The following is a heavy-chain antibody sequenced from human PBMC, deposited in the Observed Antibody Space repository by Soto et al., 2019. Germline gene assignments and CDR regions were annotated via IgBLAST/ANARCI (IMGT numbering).Heavy chain of an antibody. CDR1: GYTFTSYA. V-gene: IGHV1-3*01. D-gene: IGHD4-17*01. Sequence: ASVKVSCKASGYTFTSYAMHWVRQAPGQRLEWMGWINAGNGNTKYSQKFQGRVTITRDTSASTAYMELSSLRSEDTAVYYCARDRTTVTTYYFQHWGQGTLVTVSS. J-gene: IGHJ1*01. CDR2: INAGNGNT. CDR3: ARDRTTVTTYYFQH.